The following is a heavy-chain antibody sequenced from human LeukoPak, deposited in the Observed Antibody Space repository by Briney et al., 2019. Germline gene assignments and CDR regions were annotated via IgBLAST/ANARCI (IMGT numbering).Heavy chain of an antibody. V-gene: IGHV4-59*12. CDR3: ARAPYGSGSPY. J-gene: IGHJ4*02. CDR1: GESISGFY. D-gene: IGHD3-10*01. Sequence: SETLSLTCTVSGESISGFYWTWIRQPPGKGLEWIGYIYYSGSTSYNPSLKSRVTISVDTSKNQFSLKLSSVTAADTAVYYCARAPYGSGSPYWGQGTLVTVSS. CDR2: IYYSGST.